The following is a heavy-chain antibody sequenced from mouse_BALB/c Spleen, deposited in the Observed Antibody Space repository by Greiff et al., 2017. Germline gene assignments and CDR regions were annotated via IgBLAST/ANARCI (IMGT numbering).Heavy chain of an antibody. V-gene: IGHV3-2*02. D-gene: IGHD4-1*01. Sequence: EVKLQESGPGLVKPSQSLSLTCTVTGYSITSDYAWNWIRQFPGNKLEWMGYISYSGSTSYNPSLKSRISITRDTSKNQFFLQLNSVTTEDTATYYCAKLTGRYFDVWGAGTTVTVSS. CDR1: GYSITSDYA. J-gene: IGHJ1*01. CDR3: AKLTGRYFDV. CDR2: ISYSGST.